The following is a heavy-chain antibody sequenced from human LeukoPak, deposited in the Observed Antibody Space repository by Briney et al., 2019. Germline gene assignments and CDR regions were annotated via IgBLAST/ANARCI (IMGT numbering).Heavy chain of an antibody. Sequence: ASVKVSCTASGYTFTHYYIHWVRQAPGQRLEYMGWISPESGGTNYAQRFQGRVTMTKDTSTSTAYMELRSLRSDDTAVYYCARSGTILSGHLDYWGQGTLVTVSS. CDR1: GYTFTHYY. V-gene: IGHV1-2*02. J-gene: IGHJ4*02. CDR2: ISPESGGT. D-gene: IGHD1-14*01. CDR3: ARSGTILSGHLDY.